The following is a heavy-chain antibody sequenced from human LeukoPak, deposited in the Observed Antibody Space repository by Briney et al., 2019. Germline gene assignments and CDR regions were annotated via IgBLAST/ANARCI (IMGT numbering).Heavy chain of an antibody. V-gene: IGHV1-2*02. Sequence: GASVKVSRKASGYTFTGYYMHWVRQAPGQGLEWMGWINPNSGGTNYAQKFQGRVTMTRDTSISTAYMELSRLRSDDTAVYYCARVRSGYYYDSSGYSFDYWGQGTLVTVSS. CDR2: INPNSGGT. D-gene: IGHD3-22*01. J-gene: IGHJ4*02. CDR1: GYTFTGYY. CDR3: ARVRSGYYYDSSGYSFDY.